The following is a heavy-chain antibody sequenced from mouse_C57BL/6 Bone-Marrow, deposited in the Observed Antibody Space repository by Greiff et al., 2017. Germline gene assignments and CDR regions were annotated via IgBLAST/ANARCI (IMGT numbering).Heavy chain of an antibody. D-gene: IGHD6-2*01. V-gene: IGHV1-55*01. Sequence: QVQLQQPGAELVKPGASVKMSCKASGYTFTSYSITWVQQRPGHGLEWIGAIYPGSGSTYYTEKLKGKATLTVDTSSSQAYMQLSSLTSEDSAVNVCARPRGTSLVDYWGLGTALTVSS. CDR2: IYPGSGST. CDR3: ARPRGTSLVDY. CDR1: GYTFTSYS. J-gene: IGHJ2*01.